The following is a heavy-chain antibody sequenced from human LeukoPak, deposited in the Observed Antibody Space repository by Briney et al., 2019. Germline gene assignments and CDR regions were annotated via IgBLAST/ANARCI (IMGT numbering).Heavy chain of an antibody. D-gene: IGHD1-7*01. CDR3: ATLELRYYYYMDV. V-gene: IGHV1-69*01. J-gene: IGHJ6*03. Sequence: GSSVKVSCKASGGTFSSYAITWVRQAPGQGLEWMGGIIPILGTANYVQKFQGRVTITADESTSIAYMELSSLRSEDTAVYYCATLELRYYYYMDVWGKGTTVTVFS. CDR1: GGTFSSYA. CDR2: IIPILGTA.